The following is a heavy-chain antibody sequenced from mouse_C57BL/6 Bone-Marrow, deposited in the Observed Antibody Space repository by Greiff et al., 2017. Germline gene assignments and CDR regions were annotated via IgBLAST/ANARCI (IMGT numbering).Heavy chain of an antibody. CDR1: GYTFTSYW. CDR2: IDGSDSYT. Sequence: VQLQQPGAELVMPGASVKLSCKASGYTFTSYWMHWVKQSPGQGLEWIGDIDGSDSYTNYTHKFKGKFTFTVDKSSSTAYMQLSSLTSEDSAVYYCARDNGYFDYFDYWGQGTTLTVSS. V-gene: IGHV1-69*01. CDR3: ARDNGYFDYFDY. D-gene: IGHD2-3*01. J-gene: IGHJ2*01.